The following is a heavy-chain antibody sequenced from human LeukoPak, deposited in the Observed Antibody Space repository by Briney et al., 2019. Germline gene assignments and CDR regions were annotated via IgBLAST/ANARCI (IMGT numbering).Heavy chain of an antibody. CDR3: ARGSIAARPFGFDYYYYYIDV. CDR2: IKQDGSEK. Sequence: PGGSLRLSCAASGFTFSSYWMSWVRQAPGKGLEWVANIKQDGSEKYYVDSVKGRFTISRDNAKNSLYLQMNRLRAEDTAVYYCARGSIAARPFGFDYYYYYIDVWGKGTTVTVSS. D-gene: IGHD6-6*01. V-gene: IGHV3-7*01. J-gene: IGHJ6*03. CDR1: GFTFSSYW.